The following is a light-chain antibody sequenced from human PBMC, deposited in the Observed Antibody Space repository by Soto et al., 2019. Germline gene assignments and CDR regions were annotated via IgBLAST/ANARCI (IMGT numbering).Light chain of an antibody. CDR1: SSDVGGYNF. V-gene: IGLV2-14*01. J-gene: IGLJ3*02. CDR3: SSYTNTNTWV. Sequence: QSVLTQPASVSESPGQSITISCTGISSDVGGYNFVSWYQQNPGDAPKLLIYEVTNRPSGVSNRFSGSKSGNTASLTISGLQAEDEADYYCSSYTNTNTWVFGGGTKLTVL. CDR2: EVT.